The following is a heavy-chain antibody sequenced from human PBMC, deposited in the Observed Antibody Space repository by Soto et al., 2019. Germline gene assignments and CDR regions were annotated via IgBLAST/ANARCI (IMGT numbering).Heavy chain of an antibody. D-gene: IGHD4-17*01. V-gene: IGHV3-33*01. J-gene: IGHJ4*02. CDR3: ARDDDYPDNGFDY. Sequence: QVPLVESGGGVVQPGTSLRLSSAASGFTFSRHGMHWVRQTPGKGLEWLAVILNDASGHWYADSVKGRFTISRDNFENTLYLQMNGLRLEDTAMYYCARDDDYPDNGFDYWGQGTLVTVSS. CDR2: ILNDASGH. CDR1: GFTFSRHG.